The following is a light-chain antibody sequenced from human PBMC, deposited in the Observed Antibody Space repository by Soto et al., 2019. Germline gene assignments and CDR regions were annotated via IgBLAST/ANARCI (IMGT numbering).Light chain of an antibody. CDR2: AAS. J-gene: IGKJ2*01. CDR1: QGITRD. Sequence: DIQMTQSPSSLSASVGDRVSITCRASQGITRDLAWYQQKPGKAPKRLIYAASSLQSGVPSRFSGSGSGTEFTLTISSLQPEDFATYYCLQHNSYPYTFGQGSRLEIK. CDR3: LQHNSYPYT. V-gene: IGKV1-17*01.